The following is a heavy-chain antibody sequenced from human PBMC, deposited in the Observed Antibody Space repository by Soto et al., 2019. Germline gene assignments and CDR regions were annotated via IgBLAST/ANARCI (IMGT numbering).Heavy chain of an antibody. V-gene: IGHV3-23*01. CDR2: IRGSGGGT. Sequence: GGSLRLSCAASGFPFSMFAMNWVRQAPGKGLEWVSGIRGSGGGTYYADSAKGRFTISRDDSRNMLYLEMNTLRGEDTAVYYCAKASGRVHYGMHVWGQGTTVTVSS. CDR3: AKASGRVHYGMHV. D-gene: IGHD3-10*01. J-gene: IGHJ6*02. CDR1: GFPFSMFA.